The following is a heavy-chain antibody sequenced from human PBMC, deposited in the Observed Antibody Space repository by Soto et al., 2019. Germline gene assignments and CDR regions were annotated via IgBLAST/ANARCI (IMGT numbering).Heavy chain of an antibody. CDR3: ANGPGGYVHLWDKSNY. J-gene: IGHJ4*02. CDR1: GFRFSGFA. D-gene: IGHD5-12*01. CDR2: ISFDGSEK. Sequence: QVQLVESGGGVVQPGASLRLSCAASGFRFSGFAMHWVRQAPGKGLEWVAVISFDGSEKFYVDSVKGRFSISRDDFDNTVFMQKDSLSTESTGVYYFANGPGGYVHLWDKSNYWGQGTLVNVSS. V-gene: IGHV3-30*04.